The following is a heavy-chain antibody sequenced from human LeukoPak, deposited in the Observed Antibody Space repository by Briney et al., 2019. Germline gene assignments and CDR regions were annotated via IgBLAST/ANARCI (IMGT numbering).Heavy chain of an antibody. CDR1: GFTFSSYS. J-gene: IGHJ4*02. Sequence: GGSLRLSCAASGFTFSSYSMNWVRQVPGKGLEWVSSISSSSNYIYYADSVKGRFTISRDNAKNSLYLQMNSLRAEDTAVYYCARPYYDSSGYYRFDYWGQGTLVTVSS. CDR3: ARPYYDSSGYYRFDY. CDR2: ISSSSNYI. D-gene: IGHD3-22*01. V-gene: IGHV3-21*01.